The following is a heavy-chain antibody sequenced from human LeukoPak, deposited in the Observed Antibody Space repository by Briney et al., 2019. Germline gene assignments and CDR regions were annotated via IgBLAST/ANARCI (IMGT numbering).Heavy chain of an antibody. J-gene: IGHJ4*02. Sequence: HPGGSLRLSCAASGFTVSSSYMTWVRQAPGKGLECVSVIYSTGTTHYADSVKGRFTISRDNAKNSLYLQMNSLRAEDTAVYYCARGAPLLNLLDYWGQGTLVTVSS. V-gene: IGHV3-53*01. D-gene: IGHD2/OR15-2a*01. CDR2: IYSTGTT. CDR1: GFTVSSSY. CDR3: ARGAPLLNLLDY.